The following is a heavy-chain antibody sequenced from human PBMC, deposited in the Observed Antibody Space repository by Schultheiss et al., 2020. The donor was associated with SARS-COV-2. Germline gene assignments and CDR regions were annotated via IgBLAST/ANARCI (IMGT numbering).Heavy chain of an antibody. CDR3: ARGFRRIRQEGGLDP. CDR1: GGSFSGYY. CDR2: INHSGST. Sequence: SQTLSLTCAVYGGSFSGYYWSWIRQPPGKGLEWIGEINHSGSTNYNPSLKSRITMSVDTSKNQFYLKLRSLTAADTAVYYCARGFRRIRQEGGLDPWGQGTLVTVSS. D-gene: IGHD3-10*01. J-gene: IGHJ5*02. V-gene: IGHV4-34*10.